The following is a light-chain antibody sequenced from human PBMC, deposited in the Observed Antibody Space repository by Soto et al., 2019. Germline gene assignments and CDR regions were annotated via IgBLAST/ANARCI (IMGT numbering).Light chain of an antibody. CDR3: QQYSNWPLT. Sequence: EIVMTQSPATLSVSPGERATLSCRASQSVSSNLAWYQQKPGQAPTFLIYGASTRATDIPARFSGSGSGTEFTLTISSLQSEDFAVYYCQQYSNWPLTFGGGTKVDIK. CDR2: GAS. V-gene: IGKV3-15*01. CDR1: QSVSSN. J-gene: IGKJ4*01.